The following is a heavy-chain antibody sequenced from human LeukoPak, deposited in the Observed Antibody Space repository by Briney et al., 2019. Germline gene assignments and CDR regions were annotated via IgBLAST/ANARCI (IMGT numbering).Heavy chain of an antibody. D-gene: IGHD1-1*01. CDR1: GFTFSSYA. Sequence: GGSLRLSCAASGFTFSSYAMSWVRRAPGKGLEWVSAISGSGGSTYNADSVKGRFTISRDNSKNTLYLQMNSLRAEDTAVYYCARSLENDAFDIWGQGTMVTVSS. V-gene: IGHV3-23*01. J-gene: IGHJ3*02. CDR2: ISGSGGST. CDR3: ARSLENDAFDI.